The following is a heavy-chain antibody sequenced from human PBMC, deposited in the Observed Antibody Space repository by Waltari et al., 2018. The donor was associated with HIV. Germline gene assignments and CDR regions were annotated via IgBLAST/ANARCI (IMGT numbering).Heavy chain of an antibody. CDR2: IFYNGGFFYGART. CDR1: GDYVISDVYY. Sequence: QVQLQESGPGLVKPSETLSLTCHVSGDYVISDVYYWTWIRQPPGKTLEWIGYIFYNGGFFYGARTSYSPSLKSRVAISVDTSRNQFSLNLDSVTAADTAVYFCVRQYMFGVTWYFDLWGRGTLVTVSS. V-gene: IGHV4-61*08. D-gene: IGHD3-10*02. CDR3: VRQYMFGVTWYFDL. J-gene: IGHJ2*01.